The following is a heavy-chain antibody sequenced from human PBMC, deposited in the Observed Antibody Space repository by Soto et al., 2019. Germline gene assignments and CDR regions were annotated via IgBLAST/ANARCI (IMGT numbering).Heavy chain of an antibody. CDR1: VGSISSGDYY. J-gene: IGHJ5*02. D-gene: IGHD3-3*01. Sequence: TLSLTCTVSVGSISSGDYYLSWILQPPGKGLEWIGYIYYSGSTYYNPSLKSRVTISVDTSKNQFSLKLSSVTAADTAVYYCARVNPITIFGVVILGWFDPWGQGTLVTVSS. CDR3: ARVNPITIFGVVILGWFDP. CDR2: IYYSGST. V-gene: IGHV4-30-4*01.